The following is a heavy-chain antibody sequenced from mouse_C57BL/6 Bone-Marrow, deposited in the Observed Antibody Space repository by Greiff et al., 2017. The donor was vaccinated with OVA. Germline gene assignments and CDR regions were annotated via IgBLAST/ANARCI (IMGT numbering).Heavy chain of an antibody. CDR1: GFNIKDDY. V-gene: IGHV14-4*01. CDR3: TKGDDEDDYAMDY. D-gene: IGHD2-2*01. CDR2: IDPENGDT. Sequence: EVQLQQSGAELVRPGASVKLSCTASGFNIKDDYMHWVKQRPEQGLEWIGWIDPENGDTEYASKFQGKATITADTSSNTAYLQLSSLTSEDTAVYYGTKGDDEDDYAMDYWGQGTSVTVSS. J-gene: IGHJ4*01.